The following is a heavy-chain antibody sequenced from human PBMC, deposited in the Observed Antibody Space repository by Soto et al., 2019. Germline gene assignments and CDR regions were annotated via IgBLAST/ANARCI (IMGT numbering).Heavy chain of an antibody. J-gene: IGHJ4*02. CDR2: ISSDGRNE. CDR3: TRGGTPYFDC. V-gene: IGHV3-30*04. CDR1: GFTFSSDG. D-gene: IGHD1-1*01. Sequence: GGSLRLSCVASGFTFSSDGMVWVRQAPGKGLEWVTTISSDGRNEHYADSVRGRFTVSRDNSKNTLYLQMDSLRDDDTAVYYCTRGGTPYFDCWGQGSVVTVSS.